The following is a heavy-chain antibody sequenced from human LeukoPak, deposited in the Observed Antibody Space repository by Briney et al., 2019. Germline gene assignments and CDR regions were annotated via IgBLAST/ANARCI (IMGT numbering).Heavy chain of an antibody. CDR3: ARDGGYSYGYSLDC. D-gene: IGHD5-18*01. CDR1: GGSISSYY. CDR2: IHISGST. Sequence: PSETLSLTCTVSGGSISSYYWSWIRQPAGKELEWIGRIHISGSTNYNPSLKSRLTMSVDTSKNQFSLKLSSVTAADTAVYYCARDGGYSYGYSLDCWGQGTLVTVSS. V-gene: IGHV4-4*07. J-gene: IGHJ4*02.